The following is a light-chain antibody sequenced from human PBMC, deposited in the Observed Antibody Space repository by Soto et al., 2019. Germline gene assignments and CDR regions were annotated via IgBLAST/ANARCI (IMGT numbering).Light chain of an antibody. CDR2: LEGSGSS. V-gene: IGLV4-60*03. CDR1: TGHSSYS. Sequence: QAVVTQSSSASASLGSSVKLTCALSTGHSSYSIAWHQQQPGKAPRYLMYLEGSGSSNRGSGVPDRFSGSSSGADRYLTIYNLQSEDEADYYCETWDTNTRVFGGGTKLTVL. J-gene: IGLJ3*02. CDR3: ETWDTNTRV.